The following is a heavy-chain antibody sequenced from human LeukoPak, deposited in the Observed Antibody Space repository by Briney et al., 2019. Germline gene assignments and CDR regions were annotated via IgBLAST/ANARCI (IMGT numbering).Heavy chain of an antibody. D-gene: IGHD3-22*01. CDR3: ARHKTDSSGYYHY. CDR1: GYSFITYW. CDR2: IYPDDSDT. V-gene: IGHV5-51*01. J-gene: IGHJ4*02. Sequence: GESLKISCKASGYSFITYWIGWVRQMPGKGLEWMGIIYPDDSDTRYSPSFQGQVTISADKSINTAYLQWSSLKASDTAMYYCARHKTDSSGYYHYWGQGTLVTVSS.